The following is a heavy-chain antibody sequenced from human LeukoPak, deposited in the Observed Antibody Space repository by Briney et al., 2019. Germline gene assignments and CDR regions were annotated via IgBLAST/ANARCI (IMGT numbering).Heavy chain of an antibody. D-gene: IGHD4-17*01. CDR3: ARDRYGGIIDY. CDR1: GGSISPYY. J-gene: IGHJ4*02. V-gene: IGHV4-4*07. CDR2: IYSSGST. Sequence: SETLSLTCTVSGGSISPYYWSWIRQPAGKGLEWIGRIYSSGSTNYNPPLKSRVTMSVDTSMNRFSLKLSSVTAADTAVYFCARDRYGGIIDYWGQGTLVTVSS.